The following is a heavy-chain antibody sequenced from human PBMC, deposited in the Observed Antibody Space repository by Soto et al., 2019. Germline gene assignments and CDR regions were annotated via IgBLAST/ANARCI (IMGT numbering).Heavy chain of an antibody. D-gene: IGHD6-19*01. Sequence: SETLSLTCTVSGGSISSSSYYWGWIRHPPGKGLEWIGSIYYSGSTYYNPSLKSRVTISVDTSKNQFSLKLSSVTAADTAVYYCASLVLAVADTALYYFDYWGQGTLVTVSS. CDR3: ASLVLAVADTALYYFDY. CDR1: GGSISSSSYY. V-gene: IGHV4-39*01. J-gene: IGHJ4*02. CDR2: IYYSGST.